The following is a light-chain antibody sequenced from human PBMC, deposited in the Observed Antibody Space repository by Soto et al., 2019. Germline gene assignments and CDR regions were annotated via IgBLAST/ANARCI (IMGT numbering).Light chain of an antibody. CDR1: SSNIGAYKY. J-gene: IGLJ1*01. CDR3: NSYAGYINFGYV. Sequence: QSALTQPHSASGFPGQSVSISCTGTSSNIGAYKYVSWYQQHPGQAPRLIIYEVNKRPSGVPDRFSGSKSGNTASLTVSGLQAEDEADYYCNSYAGYINFGYVFGTGTKVTVL. V-gene: IGLV2-8*01. CDR2: EVN.